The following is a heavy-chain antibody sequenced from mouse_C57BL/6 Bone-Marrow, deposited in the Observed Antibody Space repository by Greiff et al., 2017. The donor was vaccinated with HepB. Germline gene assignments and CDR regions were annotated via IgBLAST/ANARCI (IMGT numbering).Heavy chain of an antibody. J-gene: IGHJ2*01. CDR1: GYTFTSYW. CDR3: ARVGGLVLRLYYFDY. Sequence: QVHVKQPGAELVKPGASVKLSCKASGYTFTSYWMHWVKQRPGRGLEWIGRIDPNSGGTKYNEKFKSKATLTVDKPSSTAYMQLSSLTSEDSAVYYCARVGGLVLRLYYFDYWGQGTTLTVSS. V-gene: IGHV1-72*01. CDR2: IDPNSGGT. D-gene: IGHD1-1*01.